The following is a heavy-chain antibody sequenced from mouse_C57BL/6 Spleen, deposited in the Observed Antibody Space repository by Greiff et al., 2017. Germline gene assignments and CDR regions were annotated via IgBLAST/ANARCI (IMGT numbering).Heavy chain of an antibody. D-gene: IGHD3-2*02. CDR1: GYTFTSYG. CDR3: ATDSSGAYFDY. V-gene: IGHV1-81*01. Sequence: QVHVKQSGAELARPGASVKLSCKASGYTFTSYGISWVKQRTGQGLEWIGEIYPRSGNTYYNEKLKGKATLTADKSSSTAYMELRGLTSEDSAVYVCATDSSGAYFDYWGQGTTLTVSS. J-gene: IGHJ2*01. CDR2: IYPRSGNT.